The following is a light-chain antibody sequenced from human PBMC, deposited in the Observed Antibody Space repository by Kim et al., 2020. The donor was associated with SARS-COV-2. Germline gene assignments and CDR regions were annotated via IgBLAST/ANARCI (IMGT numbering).Light chain of an antibody. J-gene: IGLJ2*01. Sequence: NFMLTQPHSVSESPGKTVTISCTRSSGSIDDNYVQWYQQRPGGVPTTVIYEDDQRPSGVSDRFSDSIDNSSNSASLTISGLRTEDEADYYCQSYNRDNVIFGGGTKLTVL. CDR2: EDD. CDR1: SGSIDDNY. V-gene: IGLV6-57*04. CDR3: QSYNRDNVI.